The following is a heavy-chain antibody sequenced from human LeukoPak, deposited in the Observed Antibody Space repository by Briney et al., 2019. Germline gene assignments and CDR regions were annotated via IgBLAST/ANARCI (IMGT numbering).Heavy chain of an antibody. CDR2: ISGSGGST. D-gene: IGHD6-13*01. J-gene: IGHJ4*02. CDR1: GFTFSSYA. V-gene: IGHV3-23*01. CDR3: AKPAPGYSSSWYFGFGY. Sequence: GGSLRLSCAASGFTFSSYAMSWFRQAPGKGLEWVSTISGSGGSTYYADSVKGRFTISRDNSKNTLYLQMKSLRAEDTAVYYCAKPAPGYSSSWYFGFGYWGQGTLATVSS.